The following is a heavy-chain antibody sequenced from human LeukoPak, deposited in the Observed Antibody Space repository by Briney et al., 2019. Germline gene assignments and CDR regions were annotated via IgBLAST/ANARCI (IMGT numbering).Heavy chain of an antibody. J-gene: IGHJ4*02. CDR3: ARFEVNHEDSSSFYYFDH. V-gene: IGHV5-51*01. D-gene: IGHD3-22*01. CDR1: GYAFASYW. CDR2: IYPDDSDT. Sequence: GESLKISCRVSGYAFASYWIGWVRQVPGKGLELMGIIYPDDSDTKYSPSFQGQVAFSADKSVNTAYLQWSGLKASDSAMYYCARFEVNHEDSSSFYYFDHWGQGTLVTVSS.